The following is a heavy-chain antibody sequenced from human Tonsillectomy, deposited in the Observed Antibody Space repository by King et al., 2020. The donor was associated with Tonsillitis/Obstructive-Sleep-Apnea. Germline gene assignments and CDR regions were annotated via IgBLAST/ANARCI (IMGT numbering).Heavy chain of an antibody. D-gene: IGHD4-23*01. Sequence: QLQESGPGLVKPSETLSLTCTVSGGSISSSSYYWGWIRQPPGKRLEWIGSIYYSGSTYYNPSLKSRVTISVDTSKNQFSLKLSSVTAADTAVYYCARHPSTTVVPFDYWGQGTLVTVSS. V-gene: IGHV4-39*01. CDR3: ARHPSTTVVPFDY. CDR1: GGSISSSSYY. J-gene: IGHJ4*02. CDR2: IYYSGST.